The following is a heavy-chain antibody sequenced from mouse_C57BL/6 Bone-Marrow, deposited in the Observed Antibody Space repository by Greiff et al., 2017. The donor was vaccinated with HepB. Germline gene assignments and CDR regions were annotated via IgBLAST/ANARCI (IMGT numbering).Heavy chain of an antibody. V-gene: IGHV1-55*01. CDR2: IYPGSGST. Sequence: VQLQESGAELVKPGASVKMSCKASGYTFTSYWITWVKQRPGQGLEWIGDIYPGSGSTNYTEKFKSKATLTVDTSSSTAYMQLSSLTAEDSAVYYCASPPYEGYYSWFAYWGQGTLVTVSA. CDR1: GYTFTSYW. J-gene: IGHJ3*01. CDR3: ASPPYEGYYSWFAY. D-gene: IGHD2-3*01.